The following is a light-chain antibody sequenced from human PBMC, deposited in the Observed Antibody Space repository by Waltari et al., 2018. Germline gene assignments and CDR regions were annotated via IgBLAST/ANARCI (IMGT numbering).Light chain of an antibody. CDR2: NVS. CDR3: SSYTSVSTGL. Sequence: QSALTQPASVSGSPGQPITISCTGTSSDVGGYNYVSWYQQHPGKAPKLMIYNVSNRPSGVSNRFSGSKSGNTASRTISGLQAEDEADYYCSSYTSVSTGLFGGGTKVTVL. CDR1: SSDVGGYNY. J-gene: IGLJ3*02. V-gene: IGLV2-14*03.